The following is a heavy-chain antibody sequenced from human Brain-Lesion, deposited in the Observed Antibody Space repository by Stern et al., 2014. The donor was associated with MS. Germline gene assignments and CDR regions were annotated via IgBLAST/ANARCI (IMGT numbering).Heavy chain of an antibody. V-gene: IGHV1-2*02. CDR2: IHPNTGGT. CDR1: GYIFTGYY. CDR3: ARDQRGITIFGVVTDYYYLGMDV. J-gene: IGHJ6*02. Sequence: QPVQSAAEVKKPGASVKGSCKTSGYIFTGYYIHWVRQATGQGLEWMAWIHPNTGGTKYAQKVQGRVTMSRDTSISTAYVELSSLTSDDTAVYYCARDQRGITIFGVVTDYYYLGMDVWGQGTTVTVSS. D-gene: IGHD3-3*01.